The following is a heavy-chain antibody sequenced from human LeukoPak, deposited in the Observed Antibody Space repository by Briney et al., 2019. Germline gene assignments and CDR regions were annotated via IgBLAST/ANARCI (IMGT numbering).Heavy chain of an antibody. D-gene: IGHD2-15*01. J-gene: IGHJ6*02. CDR1: GGTFSSYA. CDR3: ARFGKQGYCSGGSCYGYPYYYYGMDV. CDR2: INTNTGNP. V-gene: IGHV7-4-1*02. Sequence: GASVKVSCKASGGTFSSYAISWVRQAPGQGLEWMGWINTNTGNPTYAQGFTGRFVFSLDTSVSTAYLQISSLKAEDTAVYYCARFGKQGYCSGGSCYGYPYYYYGMDVWGQGTTVTVSS.